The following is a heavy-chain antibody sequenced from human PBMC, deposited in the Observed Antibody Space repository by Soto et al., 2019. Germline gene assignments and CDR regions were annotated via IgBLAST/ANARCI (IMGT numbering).Heavy chain of an antibody. V-gene: IGHV4-59*08. CDR3: ARHHGDFNYFDY. D-gene: IGHD4-17*01. Sequence: TLSLTCTVSGGSISSYYWSWIRQPPGKGLEWIGYIYYSGSTNYNPSLKSRVTISVDTSKNQFSLKLSSVTAADTAVYYCARHHGDFNYFDYWGQGTPVTVSS. CDR1: GGSISSYY. J-gene: IGHJ4*02. CDR2: IYYSGST.